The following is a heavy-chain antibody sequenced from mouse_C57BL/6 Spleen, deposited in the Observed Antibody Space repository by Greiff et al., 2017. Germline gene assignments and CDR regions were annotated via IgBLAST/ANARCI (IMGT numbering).Heavy chain of an antibody. V-gene: IGHV5-6*02. Sequence: EVKLVESGGDLVKPGGSLKLSCAATGFNFRSYGMSWVRQTPDKRLEWVATISSGGSYTYYPDSVKGRFTISRDNAKNTLYLQMSSLKSEDTAMYYCASSTMGTTREFAYWGQGTLVTVSA. CDR1: GFNFRSYG. J-gene: IGHJ3*01. D-gene: IGHD2-2*01. CDR3: ASSTMGTTREFAY. CDR2: ISSGGSYT.